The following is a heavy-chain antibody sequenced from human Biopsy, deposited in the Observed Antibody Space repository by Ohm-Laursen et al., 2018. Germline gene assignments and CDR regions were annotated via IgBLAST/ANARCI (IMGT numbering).Heavy chain of an antibody. D-gene: IGHD3-22*01. V-gene: IGHV4-59*01. J-gene: IGHJ2*01. CDR2: IYYTGNT. CDR1: GDSISTYY. Sequence: SETLSLTCTVSGDSISTYYWSWIRQPPGKGLQWIGYIYYTGNTDYNPSLQSRVTISVDTSKNHFSLRLRSMTPADTAMYYCARDRGYYSDRTVPGYFDLWGRGTLVTVCS. CDR3: ARDRGYYSDRTVPGYFDL.